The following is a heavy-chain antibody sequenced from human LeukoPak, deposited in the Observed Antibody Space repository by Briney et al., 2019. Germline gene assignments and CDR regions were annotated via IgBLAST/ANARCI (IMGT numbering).Heavy chain of an antibody. CDR3: ARRVRTMVRGVHFDY. V-gene: IGHV4-34*01. D-gene: IGHD3-10*01. Sequence: SETLSLTCAVYGGSISGYYWSWIRQSPGKGLEWIGEINHSGSTNYNPSLKSRVTISVDTSKNQFSLKLSSVTAADTAVYYCARRVRTMVRGVHFDYWGQGTLVTVSS. CDR1: GGSISGYY. CDR2: INHSGST. J-gene: IGHJ4*02.